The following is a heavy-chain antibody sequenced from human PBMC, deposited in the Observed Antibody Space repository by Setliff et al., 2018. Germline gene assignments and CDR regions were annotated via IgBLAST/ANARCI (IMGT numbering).Heavy chain of an antibody. J-gene: IGHJ6*03. D-gene: IGHD4-17*01. CDR1: GFTFSHTW. V-gene: IGHV3-15*01. CDR3: TTSISEDYDYGENEGVYYYYYYMDV. CDR2: VKTNADGGTA. Sequence: GGSLRLSCAASGFTFSHTWMNWVRQAPWKGLEWAGRVKTNADGGTADYAVPVKGRFTISRDDSKDTLYLQMNSLKTEDTAVYYCTTSISEDYDYGENEGVYYYYYYMDVWGKGTTVTVSS.